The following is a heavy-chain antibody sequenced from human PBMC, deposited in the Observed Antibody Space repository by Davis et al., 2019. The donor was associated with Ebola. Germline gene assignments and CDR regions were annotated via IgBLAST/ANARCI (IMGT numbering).Heavy chain of an antibody. V-gene: IGHV3-74*01. CDR3: ERWSGSPYYYYGMDV. Sequence: HTGGSLRPSCAVSGFTFTSYWMHWVRQAPGKGLVWVSRTNSDGSSTSYADSVKGRFTISRDNAKNTLYLQMNSLRAEDTAVYYCERWSGSPYYYYGMDVWGQGTTVTVSS. CDR2: TNSDGSST. D-gene: IGHD1-26*01. CDR1: GFTFTSYW. J-gene: IGHJ6*02.